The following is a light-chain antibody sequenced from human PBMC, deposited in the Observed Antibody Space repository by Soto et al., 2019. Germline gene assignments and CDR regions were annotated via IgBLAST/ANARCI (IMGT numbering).Light chain of an antibody. Sequence: EIVLTQSPGTLSSSPGERATLSCRPSQSVSSCYLAWYQQKPGQAPRLLIYGASSRATGIPDRFSGSGSGTGFALSISGLEPEDFAVYYCQQYGSSPWTFGQGTKVDIK. CDR2: GAS. CDR1: QSVSSCY. CDR3: QQYGSSPWT. J-gene: IGKJ1*01. V-gene: IGKV3-20*01.